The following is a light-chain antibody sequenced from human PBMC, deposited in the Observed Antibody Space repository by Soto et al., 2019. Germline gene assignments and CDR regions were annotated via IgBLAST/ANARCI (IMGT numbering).Light chain of an antibody. CDR2: AAS. CDR3: QQSYSTPIT. CDR1: QSIGDY. J-gene: IGKJ5*01. Sequence: DIQMTQSPSSLSASVGDRVTIICRASQSIGDYLNWYRQKPGKPPNLLIHAASSLQNGVTSRFSGSRSGTDFTLTISTLQPEDFATYYCQQSYSTPITFGQGTRLEIK. V-gene: IGKV1-39*01.